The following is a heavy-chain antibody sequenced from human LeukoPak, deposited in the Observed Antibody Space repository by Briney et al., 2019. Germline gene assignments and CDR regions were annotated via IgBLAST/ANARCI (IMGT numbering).Heavy chain of an antibody. V-gene: IGHV3-23*01. D-gene: IGHD4-23*01. Sequence: ETLSLTCTVSGGSISSSSYYWGWIRQPPGKGLEWVSAISGSGGSTYYADSVKGRFAISRDNSKNTLYLQMNSLRAEDTAVYYCAKEIRWQNWFDPWGQGTLVTVSS. CDR3: AKEIRWQNWFDP. J-gene: IGHJ5*02. CDR1: GGSISSSSYY. CDR2: ISGSGGST.